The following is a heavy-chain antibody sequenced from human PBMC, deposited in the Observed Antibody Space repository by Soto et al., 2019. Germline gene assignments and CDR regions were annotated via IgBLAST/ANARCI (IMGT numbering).Heavy chain of an antibody. CDR3: ASARGPLWFGELFSSVYSPLTASDAFDI. D-gene: IGHD3-10*01. CDR1: GYSFTSYW. Sequence: PGESLKISCKGSGYSFTSYWISWVRQMPGKGLEGRGRIDPSDSYTNYSPSFQGHVTISADKSITTAYLQWSSLKASDTAMYYCASARGPLWFGELFSSVYSPLTASDAFDIWGQGTMVTVSS. V-gene: IGHV5-10-1*01. J-gene: IGHJ3*02. CDR2: IDPSDSYT.